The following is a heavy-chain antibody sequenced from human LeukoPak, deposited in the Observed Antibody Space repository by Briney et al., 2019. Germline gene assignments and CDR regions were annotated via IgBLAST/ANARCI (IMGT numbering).Heavy chain of an antibody. Sequence: PGGSLRLSCAASGFTFSSYAMSWVRQAPGKGLEWVSAISGSGGSTYYADSVKGRFTISRDNSKNTLYLQMNSLRAEDTAVYYCARVNAVVVVPAAMKYWGQGTLVTVSS. V-gene: IGHV3-23*01. D-gene: IGHD2-2*01. CDR3: ARVNAVVVVPAAMKY. CDR2: ISGSGGST. CDR1: GFTFSSYA. J-gene: IGHJ4*02.